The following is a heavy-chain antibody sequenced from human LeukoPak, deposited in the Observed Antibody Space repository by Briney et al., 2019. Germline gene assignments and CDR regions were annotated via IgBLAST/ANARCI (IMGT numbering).Heavy chain of an antibody. CDR1: GGSISSGSYY. J-gene: IGHJ3*02. V-gene: IGHV4-61*02. CDR2: IYTSGST. Sequence: SQTLSLTCTVSGGSISSGSYYWSWIRQPAGKGLEWIGRIYTSGSTNYNPSLKSRVTISVDTSKNQFSLKLTSVTAADTAVYYCARHSSGLGPLDAFDIWGQGTVVTVSS. D-gene: IGHD3-22*01. CDR3: ARHSSGLGPLDAFDI.